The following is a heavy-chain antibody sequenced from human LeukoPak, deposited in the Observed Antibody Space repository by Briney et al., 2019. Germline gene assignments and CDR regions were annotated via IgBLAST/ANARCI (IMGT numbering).Heavy chain of an antibody. CDR2: ISAYNGNT. V-gene: IGHV1-18*01. CDR1: GYTFTSYG. J-gene: IGHJ6*02. CDR3: ARWDSSSWYPGDYYGMDV. Sequence: ASVKVSCKASGYTFTSYGISWVRQAPGQGLEWMGWISAYNGNTNYAQKLQGRVTMTTDTSTSTAYMELRSLRSDDTAVYYCARWDSSSWYPGDYYGMDVWGQGTTVTVSS. D-gene: IGHD6-13*01.